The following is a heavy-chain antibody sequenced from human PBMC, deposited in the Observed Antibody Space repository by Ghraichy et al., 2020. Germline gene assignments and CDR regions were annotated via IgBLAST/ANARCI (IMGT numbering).Heavy chain of an antibody. V-gene: IGHV4-38-2*02. CDR3: ARKSDYDRSGIDY. CDR1: GYSISSSYY. CDR2: LSHTGNT. Sequence: SETLSLTCTVSGYSISSSYYWGWIRQPPGKGLEWIGTLSHTGNTFYNPSLKSRVTISVDTSKNQFSLKLRSVTAADTAAYYCARKSDYDRSGIDYWGQGTLVTVSS. D-gene: IGHD3-22*01. J-gene: IGHJ4*02.